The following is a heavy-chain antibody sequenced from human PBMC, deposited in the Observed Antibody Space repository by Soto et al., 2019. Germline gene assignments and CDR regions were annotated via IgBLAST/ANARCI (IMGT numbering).Heavy chain of an antibody. CDR1: GFNFGTYA. CDR2: ISFDGSDN. J-gene: IGHJ4*02. V-gene: IGHV3-30-3*01. D-gene: IGHD4-17*01. Sequence: GGSLRLSCAASGFNFGTYAMHWVRQAPGKGLEWVAVISFDGSDNYHTESVKGRFTISRDNSKNTLYLQMNSLRPEDTAVYYCAREDYGDYFDYWGQGTLVTVSS. CDR3: AREDYGDYFDY.